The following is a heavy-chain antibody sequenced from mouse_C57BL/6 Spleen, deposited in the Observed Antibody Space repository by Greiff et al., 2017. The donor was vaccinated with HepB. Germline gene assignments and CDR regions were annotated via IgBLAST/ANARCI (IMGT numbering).Heavy chain of an antibody. V-gene: IGHV1-7*01. D-gene: IGHD2-4*01. CDR2: INPSSGYT. J-gene: IGHJ2*01. CDR3: ATHYDIIHTGFDY. CDR1: GYTFTSSW. Sequence: VQLQQSGAELAKPGASVKLSCKASGYTFTSSWMHWVKQRPGQGLEWIGYINPSSGYTKYNQKFKDKATLTADKSSSTAYMQLSSMTYEDSAVYYCATHYDIIHTGFDYWGQGTTLTVSS.